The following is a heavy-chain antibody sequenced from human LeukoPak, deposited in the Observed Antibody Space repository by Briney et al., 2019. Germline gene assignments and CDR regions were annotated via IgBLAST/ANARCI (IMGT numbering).Heavy chain of an antibody. V-gene: IGHV1-8*01. D-gene: IGHD3-10*01. J-gene: IGHJ4*02. CDR2: MNPNSGNT. Sequence: ASVTVSCKASGYTFTSYDINWVRQATGQGLEWMGWMNPNSGNTGYAQKFQGRVTMTRDTSTSTVYMELSSLRSEDTAVYYCARGARVLWFGEFSFWGQGTLVTVSS. CDR1: GYTFTSYD. CDR3: ARGARVLWFGEFSF.